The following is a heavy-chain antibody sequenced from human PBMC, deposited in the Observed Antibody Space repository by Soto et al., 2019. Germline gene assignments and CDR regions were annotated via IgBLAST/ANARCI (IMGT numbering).Heavy chain of an antibody. J-gene: IGHJ4*02. CDR3: ARNLTDYDILTGYYMGYYFDY. D-gene: IGHD3-9*01. CDR2: INAGNGNT. Sequence: QVQLVQSGAEVKKPGASVKVSCKASGYTFTSYAMHWVRQAPGQRLEWMGWINAGNGNTKYSQKFQGRVTITRDTSASTAYMELSSLRSEDTAVYYCARNLTDYDILTGYYMGYYFDYWGQGTLVTVSS. V-gene: IGHV1-3*01. CDR1: GYTFTSYA.